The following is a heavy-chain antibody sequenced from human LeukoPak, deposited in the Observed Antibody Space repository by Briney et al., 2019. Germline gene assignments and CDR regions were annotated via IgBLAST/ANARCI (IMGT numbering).Heavy chain of an antibody. CDR2: ISGSGDST. V-gene: IGHV3-23*01. Sequence: GGSLRLSCAASGFSFSSYAMSYVRQAPGKGLQWVSSISGSGDSTYYADSVKGRFTISRDNSNNTLYLQMNSLRAADTAVYYCAILIAVAGPATFYWGQGTLVTVSS. D-gene: IGHD6-19*01. J-gene: IGHJ4*02. CDR1: GFSFSSYA. CDR3: AILIAVAGPATFY.